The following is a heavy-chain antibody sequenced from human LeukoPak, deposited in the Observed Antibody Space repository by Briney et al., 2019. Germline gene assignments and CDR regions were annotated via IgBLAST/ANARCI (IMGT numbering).Heavy chain of an antibody. J-gene: IGHJ6*02. CDR2: IIPIFGTA. CDR1: GGTFSSYA. CDR3: ARRHTDFWSGPTLYYYYGMDV. V-gene: IGHV1-69*13. Sequence: SVKVSFKASGGTFSSYAISWVRQAPGQGLEWMGGIIPIFGTANYAQKFQGRVTITADESTSTAYMELSSLRSEDTAVYYCARRHTDFWSGPTLYYYYGMDVWGQGTTVTVSS. D-gene: IGHD3-3*01.